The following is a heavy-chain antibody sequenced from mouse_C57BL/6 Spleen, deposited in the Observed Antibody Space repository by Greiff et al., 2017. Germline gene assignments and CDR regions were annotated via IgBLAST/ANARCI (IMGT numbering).Heavy chain of an antibody. CDR2: IYPGDGDT. Sequence: QVQLKQSGPELVKPGASVKISCKASGYAFSSSWMNWVKQRPGKGLEWIGRIYPGDGDTNYNGKFKGKATLTADKSSSTAYMQLSSLTSEDSAVYFCARGYYGSSNYFDYWGQGTTLTVSS. D-gene: IGHD1-1*01. CDR3: ARGYYGSSNYFDY. V-gene: IGHV1-82*01. CDR1: GYAFSSSW. J-gene: IGHJ2*01.